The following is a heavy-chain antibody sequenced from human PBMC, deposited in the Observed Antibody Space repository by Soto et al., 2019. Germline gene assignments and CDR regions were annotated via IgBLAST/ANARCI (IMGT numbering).Heavy chain of an antibody. J-gene: IGHJ4*02. CDR2: INPNSGGT. V-gene: IGHV1-2*04. CDR3: ARDIMVRGVPLLAFDY. D-gene: IGHD3-10*01. CDR1: GYTLTGYY. Sequence: GASVKVSCKASGYTLTGYYMHWVRQAPGQGLEWMGWINPNSGGTNYAQKFQGWVTMTRDTSISTAYTELSRLRSDDTAVYYCARDIMVRGVPLLAFDYWGQGTLVTVSS.